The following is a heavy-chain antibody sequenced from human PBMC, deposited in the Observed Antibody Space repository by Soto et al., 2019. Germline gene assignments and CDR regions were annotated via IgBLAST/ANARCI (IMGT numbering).Heavy chain of an antibody. Sequence: QVQLVQSGAEVKKPGASVKVSCKASGYTFTGYYMHWVRQAPGQGLEWMGWLNPNSGGTIYAQKFQGWVTMTRDTSISTAYIELSRLRSDDTAVYYCARGGLLRYFDWLLDSTWFDPWGQGTLVTVSS. J-gene: IGHJ5*02. V-gene: IGHV1-2*04. CDR2: LNPNSGGT. D-gene: IGHD3-9*01. CDR1: GYTFTGYY. CDR3: ARGGLLRYFDWLLDSTWFDP.